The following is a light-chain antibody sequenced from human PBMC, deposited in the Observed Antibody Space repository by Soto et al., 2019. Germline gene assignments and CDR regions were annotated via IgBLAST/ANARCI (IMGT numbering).Light chain of an antibody. J-gene: IGKJ4*01. CDR3: QQYGRSPLT. Sequence: EIVLTQSPGTLSLSPGERATLSCRASQGVSNSYLAWYQQKPGQAPRLLIYGASSRATGIPDRFSGSESGTDFTLTISRLEPEDFAVYYCQQYGRSPLTFGGGTKVDIK. CDR1: QGVSNSY. V-gene: IGKV3-20*01. CDR2: GAS.